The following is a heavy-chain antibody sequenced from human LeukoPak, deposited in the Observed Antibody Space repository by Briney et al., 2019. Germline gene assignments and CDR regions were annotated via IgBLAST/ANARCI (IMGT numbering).Heavy chain of an antibody. J-gene: IGHJ6*03. CDR2: IYSGGST. V-gene: IGHV3-66*01. Sequence: GGTLRLSCAASGFAFSNYGMNWVRQAPGKGLEWVSVIYSGGSTYYADSVKGRFTISRDNSKNTLYLQMNSLRAEDTAVYYCARATHYYGSDYMDVWGKGTTVTISS. CDR3: ARATHYYGSDYMDV. CDR1: GFAFSNYG. D-gene: IGHD3-10*01.